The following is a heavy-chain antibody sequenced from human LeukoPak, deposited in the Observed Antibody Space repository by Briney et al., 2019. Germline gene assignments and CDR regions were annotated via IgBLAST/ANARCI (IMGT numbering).Heavy chain of an antibody. CDR2: ISGSFGST. Sequence: GGSLRLSCAASGFTFSSYAMSWVRQAPGKGLEWVSAISGSFGSTYYADSVKGRFTISRDNSKNTLYLQMNSLRAEDTAVYYCAKDQAFYSYYYMDVWGKGTTVTVSS. D-gene: IGHD3-3*02. CDR3: AKDQAFYSYYYMDV. CDR1: GFTFSSYA. V-gene: IGHV3-23*01. J-gene: IGHJ6*03.